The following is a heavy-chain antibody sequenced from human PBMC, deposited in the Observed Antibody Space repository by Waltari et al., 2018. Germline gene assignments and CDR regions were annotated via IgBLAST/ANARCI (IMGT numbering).Heavy chain of an antibody. CDR3: AREGDRWWPPVR. CDR2: IKQDGREK. CDR1: GFTFSSYW. V-gene: IGHV3-7*01. J-gene: IGHJ4*02. D-gene: IGHD2-15*01. Sequence: EVQLVESGGGLVQPGGSLRISCAASGFTFSSYWMSWVRQAPGKGLEWVANIKQDGREKYYVDLVKCRCTISRDNAKNALYLQMNSRRAEDTPVYYCAREGDRWWPPVRWGQGTLVTVSS.